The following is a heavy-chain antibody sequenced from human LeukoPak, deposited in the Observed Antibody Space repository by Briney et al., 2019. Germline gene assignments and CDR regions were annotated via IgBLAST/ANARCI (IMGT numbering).Heavy chain of an antibody. CDR2: VIPMFATA. V-gene: IGHV1-69*13. CDR1: GGTFSSYA. CDR3: ARGLHGDYGYFDY. D-gene: IGHD4-17*01. Sequence: SVKVSCKASGGTFSSYAISWVRQAPGQGLEWMGGVIPMFATANYAPKFQDRVTITADESTSTAYMELRSVRSEDTAVYHCARGLHGDYGYFDYWGQGTLVTVSS. J-gene: IGHJ4*02.